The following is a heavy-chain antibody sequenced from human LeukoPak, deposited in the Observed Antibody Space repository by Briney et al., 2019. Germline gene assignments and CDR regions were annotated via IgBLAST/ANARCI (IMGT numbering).Heavy chain of an antibody. V-gene: IGHV3-33*08. CDR1: GFTFSSYS. Sequence: GGSLRLSCAASGFTFSSYSMNWVRQAPGKGLEWVAVIWFDGNNKYYADSVKGRFTISRDNSKNTLYLQMNSLRAEDTAVYNCARDLASNWNEGLDYWGQGTLVTVSS. CDR3: ARDLASNWNEGLDY. J-gene: IGHJ4*02. CDR2: IWFDGNNK. D-gene: IGHD1-1*01.